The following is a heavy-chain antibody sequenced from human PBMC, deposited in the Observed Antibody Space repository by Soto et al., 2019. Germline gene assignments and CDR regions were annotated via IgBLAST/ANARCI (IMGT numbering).Heavy chain of an antibody. CDR1: GGTFSSYT. CDR2: IIPIFGTT. Sequence: VKVSCKASGGTFSSYTMSWVRQAPGQGLEWMGGIIPIFGTTTYAHKFQGRVTITADESTSTVYMELSSLRGEDTAVYYCARGALTTLAYYYGMDVWGQGTTVTVSS. D-gene: IGHD4-4*01. V-gene: IGHV1-69*13. CDR3: ARGALTTLAYYYGMDV. J-gene: IGHJ6*02.